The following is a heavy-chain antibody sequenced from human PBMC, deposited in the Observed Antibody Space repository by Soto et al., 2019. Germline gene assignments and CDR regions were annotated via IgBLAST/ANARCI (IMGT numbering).Heavy chain of an antibody. Sequence: GGSLRLSCAASGFTFSSYGMHWVRQAPGKGLEWVAVISYDGSNKYYADPVKGRFTISRDNSKNTLYLQMNSLRAEDTAVYYCAKFHCSSTSCYPYYYYYYGMDVWGQGTTVTVSS. CDR1: GFTFSSYG. D-gene: IGHD2-2*01. CDR3: AKFHCSSTSCYPYYYYYYGMDV. CDR2: ISYDGSNK. J-gene: IGHJ6*02. V-gene: IGHV3-30*18.